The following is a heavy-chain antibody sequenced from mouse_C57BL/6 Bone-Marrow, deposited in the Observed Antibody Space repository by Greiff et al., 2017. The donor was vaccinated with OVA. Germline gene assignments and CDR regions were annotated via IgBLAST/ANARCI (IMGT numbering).Heavy chain of an antibody. CDR1: GYAFSSSW. CDR2: IYPGDGDT. Sequence: QVQLQQSGPELVKPGASVKISCKASGYAFSSSWMNWVKQRPGKGLEWIGRIYPGDGDTNYNGKFKGKATLTADKSSSTAYMQLSSLTSEDSAVYFCARDGYYEDYYAMDYWGQGTSVTVSS. J-gene: IGHJ4*01. V-gene: IGHV1-82*01. CDR3: ARDGYYEDYYAMDY. D-gene: IGHD2-3*01.